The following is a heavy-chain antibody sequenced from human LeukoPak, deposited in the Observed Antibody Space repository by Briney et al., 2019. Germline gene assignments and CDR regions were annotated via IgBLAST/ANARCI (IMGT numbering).Heavy chain of an antibody. CDR3: ARYSGSYYLEGDAFDI. CDR1: GYSISSGYY. D-gene: IGHD1-26*01. V-gene: IGHV4-38-2*02. CDR2: IYYSGST. Sequence: PSETLSLTCTVSGYSISSGYYWGWIRQPPGKGLEWIGSIYYSGSTYYNPSLKSRVTISVDTSKNQFSLKLSSVTAADTAVYYCARYSGSYYLEGDAFDIWGQGTMVTVSS. J-gene: IGHJ3*02.